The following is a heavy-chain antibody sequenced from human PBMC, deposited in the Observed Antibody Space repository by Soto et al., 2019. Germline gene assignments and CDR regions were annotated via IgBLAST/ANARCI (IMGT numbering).Heavy chain of an antibody. J-gene: IGHJ4*02. CDR1: GYTFTSYG. Sequence: QVQLVQSGAEVKKPGASVKVSCKASGYTFTSYGISWVRQAPGQGLEWMGWISVYNGNTNYAQKLQGRVTMTTDTPTSTAYMELRSLRSDDTAVYYCGRADYSGYDLEGFDYWGQGTLVTVSS. CDR2: ISVYNGNT. CDR3: GRADYSGYDLEGFDY. V-gene: IGHV1-18*04. D-gene: IGHD5-12*01.